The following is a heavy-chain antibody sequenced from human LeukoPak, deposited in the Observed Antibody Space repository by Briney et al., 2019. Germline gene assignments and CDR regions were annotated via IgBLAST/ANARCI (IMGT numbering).Heavy chain of an antibody. CDR1: GGTCSSYA. CDR2: IIPIFGTA. Sequence: GASVKVSCKASGGTCSSYAISWVRQAPGQGLEWMGGIIPIFGTANYAHKFQGRVTITADESTSTAYMELSSLRSEDTAVYYCARPHYSSIATYGMDVWGQGTTVTVSS. J-gene: IGHJ6*02. CDR3: ARPHYSSIATYGMDV. D-gene: IGHD6-6*01. V-gene: IGHV1-69*13.